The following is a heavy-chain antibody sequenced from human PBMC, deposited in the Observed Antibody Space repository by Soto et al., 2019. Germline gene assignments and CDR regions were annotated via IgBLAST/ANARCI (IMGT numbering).Heavy chain of an antibody. D-gene: IGHD3-3*01. CDR1: GYTFTSYY. CDR3: ARGVDYDFWSGTANGVDDWFDP. J-gene: IGHJ5*02. Sequence: ASVKVSCKASGYTFTSYYMHWVRQAPGQGLEWMGIINPSGCSTSYAQKFQGRVTMTRDTSTSTVYMELSSLRSEDTAVYYCARGVDYDFWSGTANGVDDWFDPWGQGTLVTVSS. CDR2: INPSGCST. V-gene: IGHV1-46*01.